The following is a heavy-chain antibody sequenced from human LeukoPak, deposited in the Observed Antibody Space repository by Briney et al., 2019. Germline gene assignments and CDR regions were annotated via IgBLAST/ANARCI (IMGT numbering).Heavy chain of an antibody. J-gene: IGHJ4*02. V-gene: IGHV4-38-2*01. CDR3: ARRAFYSGFDY. D-gene: IGHD2-21*01. CDR1: GYSISSGYY. Sequence: SETLSLTCAVSGYSISSGYYWGWIRRPPGKGLEGIGGIYHSGSTYYNPSLKSRVTISVDTSKNQLSLQLSSCTAADTAVYYWARRAFYSGFDYWGQGTLVTVSS. CDR2: IYHSGST.